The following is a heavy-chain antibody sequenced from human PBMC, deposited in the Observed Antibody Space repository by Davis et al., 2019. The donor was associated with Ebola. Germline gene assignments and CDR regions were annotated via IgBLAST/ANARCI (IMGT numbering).Heavy chain of an antibody. D-gene: IGHD4-17*01. V-gene: IGHV1-2*04. CDR2: INPNSGGT. J-gene: IGHJ4*02. CDR1: GYTFTGYY. Sequence: ASVKVSCKASGYTFTGYYMHWVRQAPGQGLEWMGWINPNSGGTNYAQKFQGWVTMTRDTSISTAYMELSRLRSDDTAVYYCARDHFSYGDYRRRCLDYWGQGTLVTVSS. CDR3: ARDHFSYGDYRRRCLDY.